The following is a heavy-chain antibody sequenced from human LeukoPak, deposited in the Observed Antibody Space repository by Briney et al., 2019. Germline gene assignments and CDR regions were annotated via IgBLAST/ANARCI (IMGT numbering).Heavy chain of an antibody. Sequence: ASVKVSCQASGYTFTSYDMNWVRQATGQGLEWMGWMNPKSGDTGYAQKFQGRVTMTRNTCITTAYMELSSLRSEDTAVYYCATGPSVCSSTTCYNYMDVWGKGTTVSVSS. CDR1: GYTFTSYD. D-gene: IGHD2-2*02. CDR3: ATGPSVCSSTTCYNYMDV. CDR2: MNPKSGDT. V-gene: IGHV1-8*01. J-gene: IGHJ6*03.